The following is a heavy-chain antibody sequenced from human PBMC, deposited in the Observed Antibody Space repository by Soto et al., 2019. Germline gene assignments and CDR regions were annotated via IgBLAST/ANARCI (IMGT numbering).Heavy chain of an antibody. CDR2: IYPGDSDT. Sequence: GESLKISCKGSGYSFTSYWIGWVRQMPGKGLEWMGIIYPGDSDTRYSPSFQGQVTISADKSISTAYLQWSSLKASDTAMYYCARLRGDIVVVPAAISWFDPWGQGTLVTVSS. CDR3: ARLRGDIVVVPAAISWFDP. V-gene: IGHV5-51*01. D-gene: IGHD2-2*01. J-gene: IGHJ5*02. CDR1: GYSFTSYW.